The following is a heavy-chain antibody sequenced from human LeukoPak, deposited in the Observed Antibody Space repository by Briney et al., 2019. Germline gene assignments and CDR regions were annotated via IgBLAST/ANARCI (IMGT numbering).Heavy chain of an antibody. CDR3: ARDNWNYDFDY. D-gene: IGHD1-7*01. Sequence: ASVKVSCKASGYTFTSYYMHWVRQAPGQVLGWMGIINPSGGSTSYAQKFQGRVTMTRDTSTSTVYMELSSLRSEDTAVYYCARDNWNYDFDYWGQGTLVTVSS. CDR2: INPSGGST. V-gene: IGHV1-46*01. J-gene: IGHJ4*02. CDR1: GYTFTSYY.